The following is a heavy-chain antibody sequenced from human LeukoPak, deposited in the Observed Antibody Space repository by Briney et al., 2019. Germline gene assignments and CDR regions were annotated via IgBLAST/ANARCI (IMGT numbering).Heavy chain of an antibody. D-gene: IGHD3-10*01. Sequence: GGSLRLSCATTGFTIRRSYMSWVRQAAGKGLEWVSVIYSGGDTIHADSVKGRFSISRDSSNVYLQMNSLRPEDTAVYYCVRAGHHSGSTDELFLPFDYWGQGTRVTVSA. J-gene: IGHJ4*02. CDR3: VRAGHHSGSTDELFLPFDY. V-gene: IGHV3-53*01. CDR1: GFTIRRSY. CDR2: IYSGGDT.